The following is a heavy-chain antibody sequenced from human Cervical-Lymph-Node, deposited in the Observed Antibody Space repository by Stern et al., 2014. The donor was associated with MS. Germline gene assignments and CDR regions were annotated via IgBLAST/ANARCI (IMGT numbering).Heavy chain of an antibody. CDR3: ARDNDDNGMDV. V-gene: IGHV1-69*01. J-gene: IGHJ6*02. CDR2: VIPLFGTT. D-gene: IGHD1-1*01. CDR1: GDTFINFG. Sequence: VQLVESGAEVKKPGSSVKVSCTASGDTFINFGISWVRQAPGQGLEWMGGVIPLFGTTEYVEKCQGRLPINADESATTVYMELSSLRSEDTAVYYCARDNDDNGMDVWGQGTTVIVSS.